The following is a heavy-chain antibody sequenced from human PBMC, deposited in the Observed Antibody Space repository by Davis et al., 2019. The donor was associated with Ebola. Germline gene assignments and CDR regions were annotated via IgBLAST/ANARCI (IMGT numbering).Heavy chain of an antibody. D-gene: IGHD3-10*01. CDR1: GFTFSSYA. Sequence: GESLKISCAASGFTFSSYAMHWVRQAPGKGLEWVAVISYDGSNKYYADSVKGRFTISRDNSKNTLYLQMNSLRAEDTAVYYCARGDHMVRGAISHAFDIWGQGTMVTVSS. V-gene: IGHV3-30-3*01. CDR3: ARGDHMVRGAISHAFDI. J-gene: IGHJ3*02. CDR2: ISYDGSNK.